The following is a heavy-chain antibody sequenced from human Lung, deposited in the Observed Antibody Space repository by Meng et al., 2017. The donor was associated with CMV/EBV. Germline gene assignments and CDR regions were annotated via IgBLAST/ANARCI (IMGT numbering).Heavy chain of an antibody. Sequence: ASVKVSXKASGYTFTGYYMHWVRQAPGQGLEWMGWINPNSGGTNYAQKFQGRVTMTRDTSISTAYMEPSRLRSDDTAVYYCARPPVSEDIVVVPADNYWGQGXLVTVSS. CDR2: INPNSGGT. V-gene: IGHV1-2*02. D-gene: IGHD2-2*01. CDR1: GYTFTGYY. CDR3: ARPPVSEDIVVVPADNY. J-gene: IGHJ4*02.